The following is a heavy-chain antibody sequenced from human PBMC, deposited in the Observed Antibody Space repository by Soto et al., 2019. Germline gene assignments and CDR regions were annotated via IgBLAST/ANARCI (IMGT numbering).Heavy chain of an antibody. CDR1: RFTFSNYW. D-gene: IGHD3-10*01. CDR3: ARVELYGSGSYFYYYYMDV. Sequence: GGSLRLSCAASRFTFSNYWMSWVRQAPGKGLEWVANIKQDGSEKYYVDSVKGRFTISRDNAKNSLYLQMNSLRAEDTAVYYCARVELYGSGSYFYYYYMDVWGKGTTVTVSS. J-gene: IGHJ6*03. V-gene: IGHV3-7*01. CDR2: IKQDGSEK.